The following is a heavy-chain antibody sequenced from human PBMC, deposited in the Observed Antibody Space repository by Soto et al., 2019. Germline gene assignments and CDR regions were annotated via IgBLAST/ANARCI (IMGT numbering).Heavy chain of an antibody. V-gene: IGHV1-2*04. Sequence: SVKVSCKASGYTFTGYYIHWVRQAPGQGLEWMGWINPNSGGTNYAQKFQGWVTMTRDTSISTAYMELSRLRSDDTAVYYCARDARDGYNRVFDYWGQGTLVTVSS. CDR1: GYTFTGYY. CDR3: ARDARDGYNRVFDY. D-gene: IGHD5-12*01. CDR2: INPNSGGT. J-gene: IGHJ4*02.